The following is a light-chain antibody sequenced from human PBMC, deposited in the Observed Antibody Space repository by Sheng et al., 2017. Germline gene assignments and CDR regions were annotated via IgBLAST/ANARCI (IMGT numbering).Light chain of an antibody. V-gene: IGKV3-11*01. J-gene: IGKJ1*01. CDR1: QSVDTF. CDR3: QQRRNWPKT. CDR2: DTS. Sequence: DIVLTQSPATLSLSPGERATLSCRASQSVDTFLAWYQQKPGXAPRLLIYDTSNRATGIPAXFSGSGSGTDFTLTINNLEPEDFAIYYCQQRRNWPKTFGQGTKVEIK.